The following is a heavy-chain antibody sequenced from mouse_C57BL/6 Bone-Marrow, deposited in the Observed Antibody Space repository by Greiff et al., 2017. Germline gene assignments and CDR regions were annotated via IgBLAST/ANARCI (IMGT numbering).Heavy chain of an antibody. CDR3: AIWVYGPYWYCDV. CDR1: GYTFTSYW. D-gene: IGHD1-1*02. J-gene: IGHJ1*03. V-gene: IGHV1-74*01. CDR2: IHPSYSDT. Sequence: VQLQQPGAELVKPGASVKVSCKASGYTFTSYWMHWVKQRPGQGLEWIGRIHPSYSDTNYNQKFKGKATLTVDKSSSTAYRQLSSLTSEDSAVYCCAIWVYGPYWYCDVWGTGTTVTVSS.